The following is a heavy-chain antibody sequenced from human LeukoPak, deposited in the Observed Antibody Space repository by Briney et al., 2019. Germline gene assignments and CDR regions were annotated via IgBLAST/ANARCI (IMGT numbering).Heavy chain of an antibody. CDR2: IHISGNT. D-gene: IGHD2-15*01. Sequence: PSETLSLTCTASGGSITNYYWSWIRQPAGKGLEWIGRIHISGNTNYNPSLKSRVTMSVDTSKNQFSLKLSSVTAADTAVYYCARDHCSGGSCYFPLDYWGQGTLVTVSS. V-gene: IGHV4-4*07. CDR1: GGSITNYY. J-gene: IGHJ4*02. CDR3: ARDHCSGGSCYFPLDY.